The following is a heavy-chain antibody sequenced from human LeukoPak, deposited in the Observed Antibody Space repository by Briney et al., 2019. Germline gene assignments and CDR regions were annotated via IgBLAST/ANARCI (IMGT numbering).Heavy chain of an antibody. Sequence: GGPLRLSCAVSGFTFSSYWMSWVRQAPGKGLEWVSGITINGGRTYYADSVKGRFTISRDNSKNTLNLQMNSLRAEDTAVYYCAKDRGSGWFGSDYWGQGTLVTVSS. D-gene: IGHD6-19*01. CDR2: ITINGGRT. CDR3: AKDRGSGWFGSDY. J-gene: IGHJ4*02. CDR1: GFTFSSYW. V-gene: IGHV3-23*01.